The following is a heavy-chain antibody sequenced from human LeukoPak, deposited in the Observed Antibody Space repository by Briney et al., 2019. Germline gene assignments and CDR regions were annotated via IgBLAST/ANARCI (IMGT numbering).Heavy chain of an antibody. Sequence: ASVKVSCKACGYTFTSYYMHWVRQAPGQGLEWMGIINPSGGSTSYAQKFQGRVTMTRDTSTSTVYMELSSLRSEDTAVYYCARRGRIYDSSGYSLDYWGQGTLVTVSS. D-gene: IGHD3-22*01. V-gene: IGHV1-46*01. CDR2: INPSGGST. J-gene: IGHJ4*02. CDR3: ARRGRIYDSSGYSLDY. CDR1: GYTFTSYY.